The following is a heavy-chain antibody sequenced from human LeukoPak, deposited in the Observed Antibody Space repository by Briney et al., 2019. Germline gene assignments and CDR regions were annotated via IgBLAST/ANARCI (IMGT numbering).Heavy chain of an antibody. D-gene: IGHD3-3*01. CDR1: GGSISSYY. Sequence: SETLSLTCTVSGGSISSYYWSWIRQPPGKGLEWIGYVYYSGSTNYNPSLKSRVTISVDTSKNQFSLKLSSVTAADTAVYYCARTHFWSGYLFDYWGQGTLVTVSS. CDR2: VYYSGST. CDR3: ARTHFWSGYLFDY. V-gene: IGHV4-59*01. J-gene: IGHJ4*02.